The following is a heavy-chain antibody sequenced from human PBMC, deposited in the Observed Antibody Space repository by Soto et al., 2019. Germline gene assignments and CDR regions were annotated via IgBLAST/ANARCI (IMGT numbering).Heavy chain of an antibody. CDR1: GYTFTNYG. CDR3: AREGQAPSYSYGMDV. Sequence: QVQVVQSGDEVKKPGASVKVSCKASGYTFTNYGFSWVRQAPGQGLEWMGGISGYNGNTKYAEKFQGRVTMTTDTPTXTAHMELRSLRSDDTAVYYCAREGQAPSYSYGMDVWGQGAAVTVSS. CDR2: ISGYNGNT. D-gene: IGHD2-15*01. V-gene: IGHV1-18*01. J-gene: IGHJ6*02.